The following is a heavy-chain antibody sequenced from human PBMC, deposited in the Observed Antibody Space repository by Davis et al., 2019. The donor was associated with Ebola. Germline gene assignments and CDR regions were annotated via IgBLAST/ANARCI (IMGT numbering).Heavy chain of an antibody. Sequence: GESLKISCAASGFTFSGSAMHWVRQAPGKGLEWVSSISSSSSYIYYADSVKGRFTISRDNAKNSLYLQMNSLRAEDTAVYYCARDKGSWYYYYYGMDVWGQGTTVTVSS. CDR3: ARDKGSWYYYYYGMDV. J-gene: IGHJ6*02. D-gene: IGHD6-13*01. CDR2: ISSSSSYI. V-gene: IGHV3-21*01. CDR1: GFTFSGSA.